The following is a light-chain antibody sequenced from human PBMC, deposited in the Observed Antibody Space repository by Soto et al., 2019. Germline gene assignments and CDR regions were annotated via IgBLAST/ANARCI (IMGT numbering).Light chain of an antibody. CDR1: SSNIGNNY. V-gene: IGLV1-51*01. Sequence: QSVLTQPPSVSAAPGQKVTISCSGSSSNIGNNYVSWYQQLPGTAPKLLIYDNNKRPSGIPDRFSGSKSGTSATLDITGLQTGDEADYYCGTWDSSLSAGVFGGGTKLTGL. J-gene: IGLJ3*02. CDR3: GTWDSSLSAGV. CDR2: DNN.